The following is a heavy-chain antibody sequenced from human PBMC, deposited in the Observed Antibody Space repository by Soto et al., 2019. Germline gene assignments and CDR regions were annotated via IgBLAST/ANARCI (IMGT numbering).Heavy chain of an antibody. J-gene: IGHJ4*02. CDR3: ARALGAMVRGVGRAYYFDY. V-gene: IGHV4-4*02. D-gene: IGHD3-10*01. CDR2: IYHSGST. Sequence: SETLSLTCAVSGGSISSSNWWSWVRQPPGKGLEWIGEIYHSGSTNYNPSLKSRVTISVDKSKNQFSLKLSSVTAAETAVYYCARALGAMVRGVGRAYYFDYWGQGTLVTVSS. CDR1: GGSISSSNW.